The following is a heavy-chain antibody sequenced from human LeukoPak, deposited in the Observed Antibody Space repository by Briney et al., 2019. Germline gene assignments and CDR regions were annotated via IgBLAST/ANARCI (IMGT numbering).Heavy chain of an antibody. CDR1: GFTFDDYA. J-gene: IGHJ5*02. CDR2: ISWNSDSI. D-gene: IGHD3-22*01. Sequence: GGSLRLSCAGSGFTFDDYAMHWVRQAPGKGLEWVSGISWNSDSIGYADSVKGRFTISRDNAKNPLYLQMNSLRAEDTALYYCAKDHSSGYPYNWFDPWGQGTLVTVSS. V-gene: IGHV3-9*01. CDR3: AKDHSSGYPYNWFDP.